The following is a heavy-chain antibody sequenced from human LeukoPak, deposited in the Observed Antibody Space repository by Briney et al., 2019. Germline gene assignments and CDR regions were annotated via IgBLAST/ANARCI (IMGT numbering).Heavy chain of an antibody. D-gene: IGHD3-22*01. J-gene: IGHJ4*02. V-gene: IGHV4-39*01. CDR2: IYYSGST. CDR1: GGSISSSSYY. Sequence: SETLSLTCTASGGSISSSSYYWGWIRQPPGKGLEWIGSIYYSGSTYYNPSLKSRVTISVDTSKNQFSLKLSSVTAADTAVYYCARTYASSGYYSSWTFDYWGQGTLVTVSS. CDR3: ARTYASSGYYSSWTFDY.